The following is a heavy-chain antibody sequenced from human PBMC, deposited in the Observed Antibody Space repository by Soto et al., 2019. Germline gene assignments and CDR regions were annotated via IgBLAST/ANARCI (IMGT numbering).Heavy chain of an antibody. CDR1: ETAFHHYA. Sequence: GGFRRRSCTDPETAFHHYAVSWLRQSHGKELDWASPTTGSGDYTYYADCVKGRFTISRDNSKNTLYLQMNSLRAEDMAVYYCAKAGYYDSTGYLYYFDYWGQGTLVTVSS. CDR2: TTGSGDYT. CDR3: AKAGYYDSTGYLYYFDY. D-gene: IGHD3-22*01. J-gene: IGHJ4*02. V-gene: IGHV3-23*01.